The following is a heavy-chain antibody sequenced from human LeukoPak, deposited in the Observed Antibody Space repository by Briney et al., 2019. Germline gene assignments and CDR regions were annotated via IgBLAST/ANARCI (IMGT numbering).Heavy chain of an antibody. D-gene: IGHD3-10*01. CDR1: GFTFSNYE. Sequence: GGSLRLSCATSGFTFSNYEMNWVRRAPGKGLEWLSYISGGGNNIYYADSVKGRFTISRDSAKNSLYLQMNSLRAEDTAAYYCARGVVRGVIIPAFDYWGQGTLVTVSS. CDR3: ARGVVRGVIIPAFDY. J-gene: IGHJ4*02. CDR2: ISGGGNNI. V-gene: IGHV3-48*03.